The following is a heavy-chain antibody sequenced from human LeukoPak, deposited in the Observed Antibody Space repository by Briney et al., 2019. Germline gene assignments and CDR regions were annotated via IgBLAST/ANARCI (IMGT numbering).Heavy chain of an antibody. V-gene: IGHV4-34*01. Sequence: SETLSLTCTVSGGPISSYYWSWIRQPAGKGLEWIGEINHSGSTNYNPSLKSRVTISVDTSKNQFSLKLSSVTAADTAVYYCARHGRARYSSFWGQGTLVTVSS. J-gene: IGHJ4*02. CDR2: INHSGST. CDR1: GGPISSYY. CDR3: ARHGRARYSSF. D-gene: IGHD6-19*01.